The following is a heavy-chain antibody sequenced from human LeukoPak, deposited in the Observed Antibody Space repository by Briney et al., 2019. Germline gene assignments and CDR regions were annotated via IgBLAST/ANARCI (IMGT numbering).Heavy chain of an antibody. V-gene: IGHV4-39*07. CDR1: GGSISSSSYY. J-gene: IGHJ5*02. CDR2: IYYSGST. Sequence: PSETLSLTCTVSGGSISSSSYYWGWIRQPPGKGLEWIGSIYYSGSTYYNPSLKSRVTISVDTSKNQFSLKLSSVTAADTAVYYCARGFNFGYSSSWYSNWFDPWGQGTLVTVSS. CDR3: ARGFNFGYSSSWYSNWFDP. D-gene: IGHD6-13*01.